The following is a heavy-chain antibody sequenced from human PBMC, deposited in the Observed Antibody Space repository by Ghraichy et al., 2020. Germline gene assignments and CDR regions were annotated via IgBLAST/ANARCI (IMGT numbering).Heavy chain of an antibody. J-gene: IGHJ4*02. Sequence: GGSLRLSCAASGFIFSNYAMHWVRQAPGKGLEWVAVIWYDGSNKYYGDSVKGRFTISRDNSKNTLYLQMSSLRAEDTAVYYCARDVGYGSGTVRAWSFDYWGQGTLVTVSS. CDR3: ARDVGYGSGTVRAWSFDY. V-gene: IGHV3-33*01. CDR1: GFIFSNYA. D-gene: IGHD3-10*01. CDR2: IWYDGSNK.